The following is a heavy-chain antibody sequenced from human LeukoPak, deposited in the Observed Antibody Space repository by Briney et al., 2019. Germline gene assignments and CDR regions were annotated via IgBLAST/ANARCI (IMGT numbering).Heavy chain of an antibody. Sequence: PSETLSLTCAVSNYSISSGFYWAWVRQPPGKGLEWIASIYYSGSTYYNPSLKSRVTISVDTSKNQLSLKLSSLTAADTAVYYCARHEYSGSYYGLSWFDPWGQGTLVTVSS. CDR3: ARHEYSGSYYGLSWFDP. CDR1: NYSISSGFY. D-gene: IGHD1-26*01. J-gene: IGHJ5*02. V-gene: IGHV4-38-2*01. CDR2: IYYSGST.